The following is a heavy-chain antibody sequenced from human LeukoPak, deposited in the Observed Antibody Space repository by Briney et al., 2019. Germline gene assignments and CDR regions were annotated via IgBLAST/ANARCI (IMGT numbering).Heavy chain of an antibody. CDR1: GFTFSSYA. J-gene: IGHJ4*02. D-gene: IGHD3-22*01. CDR2: ISGSGGST. V-gene: IGHV3-23*01. Sequence: GGSLRLSCAASGFTFSSYAMSWVRQAPGKGLEWVSAISGSGGSTYYADSAKGRFTISRDNSKNTLYLQMNSLRAGDTAVYYCAKFLRPTMIVVVITDYYFDYWGQGTLVTVSS. CDR3: AKFLRPTMIVVVITDYYFDY.